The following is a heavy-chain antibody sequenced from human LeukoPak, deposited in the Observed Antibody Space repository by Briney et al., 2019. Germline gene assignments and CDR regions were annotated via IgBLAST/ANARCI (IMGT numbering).Heavy chain of an antibody. V-gene: IGHV3-21*01. Sequence: GGSLRLSCAASGFPFSRYSMNWVRQAPGEGPEWVSSITTSSSNKDYVDSVKGRFTVSRDNAKNSLYLQMDSLRVEDTAAYYCAKGSGWEQSYYYYMDVWGKGTTVTISS. CDR1: GFPFSRYS. J-gene: IGHJ6*03. D-gene: IGHD1-26*01. CDR2: ITTSSSNK. CDR3: AKGSGWEQSYYYYMDV.